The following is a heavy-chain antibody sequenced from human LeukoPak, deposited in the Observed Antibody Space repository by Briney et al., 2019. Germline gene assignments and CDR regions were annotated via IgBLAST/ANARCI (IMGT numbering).Heavy chain of an antibody. CDR3: AKVAGTYYWYFDL. D-gene: IGHD6-13*01. CDR2: ISWNSGSI. CDR1: GFTFDDYA. Sequence: GGSLRLSCAASGFTFDDYAMHWVRQAPGKGLEWVSGISWNSGSIGYADSVKGRFTISRDNAKNSLYLQMNSLRAEDTALHYCAKVAGTYYWYFDLWGRGTLVTVSS. J-gene: IGHJ2*01. V-gene: IGHV3-9*01.